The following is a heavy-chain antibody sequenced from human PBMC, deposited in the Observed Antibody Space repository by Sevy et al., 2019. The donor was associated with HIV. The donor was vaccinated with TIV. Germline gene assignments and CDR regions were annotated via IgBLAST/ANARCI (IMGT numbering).Heavy chain of an antibody. CDR2: ISATGGST. J-gene: IGHJ4*02. V-gene: IGHV3-23*01. Sequence: GGSLRLSCAASGFTLGSYTMNWVRQAPGKGLEWVASISATGGSTYYADSVKGRFTISRDVSKGILYLQMNSLTAEDTAIFYCAKTLQKLPFHTHYFDYWGQGTLVTVSS. CDR3: AKTLQKLPFHTHYFDY. D-gene: IGHD2-21*02. CDR1: GFTLGSYT.